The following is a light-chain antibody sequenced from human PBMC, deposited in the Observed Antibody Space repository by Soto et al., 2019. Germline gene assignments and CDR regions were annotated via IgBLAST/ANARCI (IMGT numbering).Light chain of an antibody. V-gene: IGLV2-14*01. CDR3: SSFTCSSPRYV. J-gene: IGLJ1*01. Sequence: QSALTQPASVSGSPGQSITISCTGTSSDIGAYNYVSWYQQHPGKAPKLMIYDVSNRPSGVSDRFPASKSGNTASRTISGLQAEDESDNYCSSFTCSSPRYVFGNGTKLTV. CDR1: SSDIGAYNY. CDR2: DVS.